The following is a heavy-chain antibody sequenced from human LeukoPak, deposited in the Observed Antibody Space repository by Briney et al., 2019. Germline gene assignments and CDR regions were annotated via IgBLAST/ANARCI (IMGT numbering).Heavy chain of an antibody. CDR1: GGTFSSYA. V-gene: IGHV1-69*04. CDR3: ARGGLTNRYCSGGSCYGVGVDY. D-gene: IGHD2-15*01. J-gene: IGHJ4*02. Sequence: SVKVSCKASGGTFSSYAISWVRQAPGQGLEWMGRIIPILGIANYAQKFQGGVTITADKSTSTAYMELSSLRSEDTAVYYCARGGLTNRYCSGGSCYGVGVDYWGQGTLVTVSS. CDR2: IIPILGIA.